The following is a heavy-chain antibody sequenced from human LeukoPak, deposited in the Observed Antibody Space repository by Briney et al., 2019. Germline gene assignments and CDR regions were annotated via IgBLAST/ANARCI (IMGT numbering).Heavy chain of an antibody. CDR3: ARDANWNYLFDY. CDR1: GFTVSSNY. V-gene: IGHV3-53*01. Sequence: GGSLRLSCAASGFTVSSNYMSWVRQAPGKGLEWVSVIYSGGSTYYADSVKGRFTISRDNAKNSLYLQMNSLRAEDTAVYYCARDANWNYLFDYWGQGTLVTVSS. D-gene: IGHD1-7*01. CDR2: IYSGGST. J-gene: IGHJ4*02.